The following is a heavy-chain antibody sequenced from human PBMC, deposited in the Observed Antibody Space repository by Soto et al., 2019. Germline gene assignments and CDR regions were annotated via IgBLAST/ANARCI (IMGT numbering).Heavy chain of an antibody. CDR3: ARDRARFDP. J-gene: IGHJ5*02. CDR2: VYHTGAT. CDR1: GGSISSSY. V-gene: IGHV4-59*01. Sequence: SETLSLTCTVSGGSISSSYWSWIRQPPGKGLEWVAYVYHTGATKYNPSLESRVTISMDTSKNQFSLTLTSVTAADTALYYCARDRARFDPWGQGILVTVSS.